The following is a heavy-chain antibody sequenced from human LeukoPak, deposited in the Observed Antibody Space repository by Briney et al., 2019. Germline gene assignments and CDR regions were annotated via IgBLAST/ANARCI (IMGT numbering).Heavy chain of an antibody. D-gene: IGHD4-11*01. CDR3: AKKKTDYSYPSSFDY. J-gene: IGHJ4*02. Sequence: PGGSLRLSCTASGFNFIGFNMNWVRQAPGKGLEWISYISSSPPSPYYADSVKGRFTLSRDNSKNTLYLQMNSLRAEDTAVYYCAKKKTDYSYPSSFDYWGQGTLVTVSS. V-gene: IGHV3-48*01. CDR1: GFNFIGFN. CDR2: ISSSPPSP.